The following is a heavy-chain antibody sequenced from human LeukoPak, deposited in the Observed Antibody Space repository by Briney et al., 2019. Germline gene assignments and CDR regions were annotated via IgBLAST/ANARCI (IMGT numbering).Heavy chain of an antibody. CDR2: IYYSGST. CDR3: ARIIRTAGYYSNPKSGSFDL. J-gene: IGHJ5*02. V-gene: IGHV4-39*01. Sequence: PSETLSLTCTVSGGSISSSSYYWGWIRQPPGKGLEWIGSIYYSGSTYYNPSLKSRVTISVDTSKNQFSLKLSSVTAADTAVYYCARIIRTAGYYSNPKSGSFDLWGQGILVTVSS. D-gene: IGHD3-22*01. CDR1: GGSISSSSYY.